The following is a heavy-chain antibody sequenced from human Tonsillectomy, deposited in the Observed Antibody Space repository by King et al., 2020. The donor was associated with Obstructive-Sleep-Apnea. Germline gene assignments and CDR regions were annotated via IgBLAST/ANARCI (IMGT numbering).Heavy chain of an antibody. D-gene: IGHD6-19*01. Sequence: VQLVESGGGVVQPGRSLRLSCAASGFTFSSYAMHWFRQAPGKGLEWVAVISYDGGDRYYADSVKGRVTISRDNSKNTLYLQMNSLRAEDTAVYYCARDSVASGAIDYWGQGTLVTVSS. V-gene: IGHV3-30*04. CDR3: ARDSVASGAIDY. CDR2: ISYDGGDR. J-gene: IGHJ4*02. CDR1: GFTFSSYA.